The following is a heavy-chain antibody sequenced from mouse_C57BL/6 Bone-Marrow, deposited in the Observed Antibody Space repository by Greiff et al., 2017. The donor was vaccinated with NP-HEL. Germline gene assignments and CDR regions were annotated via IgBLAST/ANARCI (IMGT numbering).Heavy chain of an antibody. CDR2: ISYDGSN. Sequence: ESGPGLVKPSQSLSLTCSVTGYSITSGYYWNWIRQFPGNKLEWMGYISYDGSNNYNPSLKNRISITRDTSKNQFFLKLNSVTTEDTATYYCASLGRPFAYWGQGTLVTVSA. CDR3: ASLGRPFAY. J-gene: IGHJ3*01. V-gene: IGHV3-6*01. D-gene: IGHD4-1*01. CDR1: GYSITSGYY.